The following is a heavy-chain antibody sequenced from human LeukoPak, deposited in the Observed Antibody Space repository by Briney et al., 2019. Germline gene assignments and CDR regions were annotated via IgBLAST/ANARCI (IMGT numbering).Heavy chain of an antibody. CDR1: GFSFSNYG. Sequence: GGSLRLSCAASGFSFSNYGMNWVRQAPGKGLEWVAYISSSSGTIYYADSVKGRFTVSRDNAKNSLYLQMTSLRAADTAVYYCAGSLCYDTGCSFDNWGQGTLVTVSS. J-gene: IGHJ4*02. CDR2: ISSSSGTI. CDR3: AGSLCYDTGCSFDN. V-gene: IGHV3-48*04. D-gene: IGHD2-15*01.